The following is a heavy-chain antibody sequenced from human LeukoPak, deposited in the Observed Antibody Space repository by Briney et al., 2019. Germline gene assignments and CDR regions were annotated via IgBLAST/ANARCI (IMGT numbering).Heavy chain of an antibody. Sequence: ASVKVSCKASGYTFTGYYIHWVRQAPGQGLEWMGWINPNSGGTNYAQKFQGRVTMTRDTSISTAYMELSSLRSDDTAVYYCATKAHYGDYSSWGQGTLVTVSS. J-gene: IGHJ5*02. CDR1: GYTFTGYY. V-gene: IGHV1-2*02. CDR3: ATKAHYGDYSS. D-gene: IGHD4-17*01. CDR2: INPNSGGT.